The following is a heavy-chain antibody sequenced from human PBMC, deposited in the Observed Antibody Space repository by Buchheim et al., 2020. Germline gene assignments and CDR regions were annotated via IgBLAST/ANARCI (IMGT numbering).Heavy chain of an antibody. Sequence: QVQLVESGGGVVQPGRSLRLSCAASGFTFSSYGMHWVRQAPGKRLEWVAVISYDGSNKYYADSVKGRFTISRANSKKTQYLQMNSLRAEDTAVYYCAKGGRRVAYPFDPWGQGTL. J-gene: IGHJ5*02. CDR1: GFTFSSYG. CDR3: AKGGRRVAYPFDP. V-gene: IGHV3-30*18. CDR2: ISYDGSNK.